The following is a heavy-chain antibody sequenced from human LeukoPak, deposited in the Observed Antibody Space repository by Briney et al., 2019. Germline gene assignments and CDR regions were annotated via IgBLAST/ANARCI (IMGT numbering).Heavy chain of an antibody. CDR2: INSDGSST. V-gene: IGHV3-74*01. J-gene: IGHJ4*02. Sequence: GGSLRLSCAASGFTFSNYWMHWVHQAPGKGLVWVSRINSDGSSTTYADSVKGRFTISRDNGQNTLYLQMNSLRAEDTAVYYCAREGRGYSYAFEYWGQGTLVTVSS. CDR1: GFTFSNYW. CDR3: AREGRGYSYAFEY. D-gene: IGHD5-18*01.